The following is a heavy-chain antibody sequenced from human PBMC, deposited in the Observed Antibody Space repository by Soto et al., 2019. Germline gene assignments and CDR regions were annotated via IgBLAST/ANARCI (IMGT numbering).Heavy chain of an antibody. CDR1: GFTVSSNY. Sequence: GGSLRLSCAASGFTVSSNYMSWVRQAPGKGLEWVSAISGSGDTTYYANSVKGRFTISRDNSKNTLYLQMNSLRVEDTALYYCAKDREGSNYYGVGVWGQGTTVTVSS. CDR3: AKDREGSNYYGVGV. J-gene: IGHJ6*02. D-gene: IGHD1-26*01. V-gene: IGHV3-23*01. CDR2: ISGSGDTT.